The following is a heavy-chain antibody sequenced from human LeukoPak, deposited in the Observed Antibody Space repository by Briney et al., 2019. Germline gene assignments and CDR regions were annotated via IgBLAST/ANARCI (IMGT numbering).Heavy chain of an antibody. V-gene: IGHV1-2*02. CDR1: GYTFTAYY. D-gene: IGHD2-15*01. CDR2: INPNTGDR. J-gene: IGHJ4*02. Sequence: ASVKVSCKASGYTFTAYYKHWVRQAPGQGFEWMGWINPNTGDRNYAQKFQGRVTMTRDTTISTAYMELSRLTSDDTAVYYCASYPRYVSSPPFDYWGQGTLVTVSS. CDR3: ASYPRYVSSPPFDY.